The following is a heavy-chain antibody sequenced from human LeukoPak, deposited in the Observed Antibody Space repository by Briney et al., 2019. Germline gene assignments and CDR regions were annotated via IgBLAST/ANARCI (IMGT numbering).Heavy chain of an antibody. Sequence: GGSLRLSCAASGFTHSNYWMHWVRQGPGEGLVWCSRINTGGISTAYADSVTGRYTLSRDTPEKTLYLQMNSLRAAQTAVYYSARGVPYYYDNSGLIDYWSQATLVTVPS. CDR2: INTGGIST. CDR3: ARGVPYYYDNSGLIDY. V-gene: IGHV3-74*01. CDR1: GFTHSNYW. J-gene: IGHJ4*02. D-gene: IGHD3-22*01.